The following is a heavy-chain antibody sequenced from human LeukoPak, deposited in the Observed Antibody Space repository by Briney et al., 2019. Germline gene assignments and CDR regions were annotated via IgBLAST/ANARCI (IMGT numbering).Heavy chain of an antibody. CDR1: GYTFTSYG. D-gene: IGHD5-18*01. CDR3: AKDFNSYGHPYYYYYMDV. V-gene: IGHV3-30*02. Sequence: SCKASGYTFTSYGMHWVRQAPGKGLEWVAFIRYDGSNKYYADSVKGRFTISRDNSKNTLYLQMNSLRAEDTAVYYCAKDFNSYGHPYYYYYMDVWGKGTTVTISS. CDR2: IRYDGSNK. J-gene: IGHJ6*03.